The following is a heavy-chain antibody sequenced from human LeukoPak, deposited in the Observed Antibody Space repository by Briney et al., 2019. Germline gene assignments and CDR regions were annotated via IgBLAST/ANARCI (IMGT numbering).Heavy chain of an antibody. CDR3: ARDEGTYYSGWRGRFDP. CDR2: IYYSGSN. D-gene: IGHD5-12*01. J-gene: IGHJ5*02. CDR1: AGSISSSSYY. V-gene: IGHV4-39*07. Sequence: SETLSLTCTVSAGSISSSSYYWGWIRQPPGKGLEWIANIYYSGSNYYNPSLKSRVIISVDTSKNQFSLKLSSVTAADTAVYYCARDEGTYYSGWRGRFDPWGQGTLVTVSS.